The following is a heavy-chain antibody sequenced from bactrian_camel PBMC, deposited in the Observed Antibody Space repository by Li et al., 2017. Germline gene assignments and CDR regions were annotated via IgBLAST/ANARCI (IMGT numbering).Heavy chain of an antibody. CDR2: LDSNGQI. CDR1: GYTYSSTR. V-gene: IGHV3S9*01. J-gene: IGHJ6*01. Sequence: HVQLVESGGGSVQPGGSLRLSCDASGYTYSSTRMGWFRQASGKEREWVGSLDSNGQINYADSVKGRFTISKDNAENNMSLQMNKLRPEDSAMYYCAAGAHFSGIWIICSYWAEGDFGTWGQGTQVTVS. D-gene: IGHD2*01. CDR3: AAGAHFSGIWIICSYWAEGDFGT.